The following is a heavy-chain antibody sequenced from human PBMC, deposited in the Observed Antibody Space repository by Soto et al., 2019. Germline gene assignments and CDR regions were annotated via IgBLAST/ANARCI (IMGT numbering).Heavy chain of an antibody. CDR3: ARDKGGAALKGSGMDV. V-gene: IGHV4-31*02. J-gene: IGHJ6*02. Sequence: QVQVQESGPGLVKPSQTLSLKCSVSGGSIGSRDYYWSWIRQHPEKGLEWIGSIYYNGNTDYNPSLRGRLTISIDTSMNELSLKLTSVTAADTAVYYCARDKGGAALKGSGMDVWGRGTTVTVS. CDR1: GGSIGSRDYY. D-gene: IGHD3-10*01. CDR2: IYYNGNT.